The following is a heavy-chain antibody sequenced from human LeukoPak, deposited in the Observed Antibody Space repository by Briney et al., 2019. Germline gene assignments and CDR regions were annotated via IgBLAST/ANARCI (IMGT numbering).Heavy chain of an antibody. CDR1: GFTFSSYT. CDR3: ARDYLWGNYRSFDY. V-gene: IGHV3-48*04. J-gene: IGHJ4*02. D-gene: IGHD3-16*02. CDR2: IGTSYSSM. Sequence: GGSLRLSCAASGFTFSSYTMNWVRQAPGKGLEWLSYIGTSYSSMSHADSVKGRFTMSRDNTKKSLYLQMNSLRVEDTAVYYCARDYLWGNYRSFDYWGQGALVTVSS.